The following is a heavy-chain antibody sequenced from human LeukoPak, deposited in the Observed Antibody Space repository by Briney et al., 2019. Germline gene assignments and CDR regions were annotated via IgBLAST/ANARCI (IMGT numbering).Heavy chain of an antibody. CDR2: ISSTSNYI. J-gene: IGHJ4*02. CDR1: GFTFNSYS. CDR3: ARAQTYCGSTSCYFGGELDY. V-gene: IGHV3-21*04. D-gene: IGHD2-2*01. Sequence: GGSLRLSCAASGFTFNSYSMNWVRQVPGKGLEWVSSISSTSNYIYYADSVKGRFTISRDNSKNTLYLQMNSLRAEDTAVYYCARAQTYCGSTSCYFGGELDYWGQGTLVTVSS.